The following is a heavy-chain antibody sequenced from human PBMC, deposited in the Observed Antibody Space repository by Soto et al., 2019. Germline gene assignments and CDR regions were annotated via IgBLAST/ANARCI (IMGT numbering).Heavy chain of an antibody. CDR3: ARLGGYVSVGYYYLWDS. V-gene: IGHV4-39*01. D-gene: IGHD3-22*01. CDR2: INHSGST. J-gene: IGHJ4*02. Sequence: QLQLQESGPELVKPSETLSLTCRVSDGSMNSDSSYWGWIRQPPGKGLEWIGVINHSGSTYHNLSLKGRVTMSVDASRNQFSLKLTSMTAADTAVYYCARLGGYVSVGYYYLWDSWGQGTLFTVSS. CDR1: DGSMNSDSSY.